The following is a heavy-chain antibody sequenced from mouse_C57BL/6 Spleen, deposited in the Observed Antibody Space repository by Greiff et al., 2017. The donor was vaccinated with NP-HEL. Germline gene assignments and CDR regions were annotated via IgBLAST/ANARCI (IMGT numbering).Heavy chain of an antibody. CDR3: ARGDSPWFAY. CDR1: GYTFTSSW. CDR2: IDPSDRYT. Sequence: QVQLQQPGAALVRPGTSVQLSCKASGYTFTSSWMHWVKPRPGQGLAWIGVIDPSDRYTNFTQKFIGKATLTVDPSSSTAYRQLSSLTSEYSAVYYCARGDSPWFAYWGQGTLVTVSA. V-gene: IGHV1-59*01. J-gene: IGHJ3*01.